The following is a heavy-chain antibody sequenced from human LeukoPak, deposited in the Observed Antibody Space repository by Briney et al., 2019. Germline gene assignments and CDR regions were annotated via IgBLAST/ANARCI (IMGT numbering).Heavy chain of an antibody. CDR1: GFTFSSSW. CDR2: IKQDGSEK. D-gene: IGHD4-17*01. V-gene: IGHV3-7*01. Sequence: GGSLRLSCAASGFTFSSSWMSWVRQAPGKGLEWVANIKQDGSEKYYVDSVKGRFTISRDNAKNSLYLQMNSLRAKDTAVYYCARVEDHDYGDYYFDYWGQGTLVTVSS. CDR3: ARVEDHDYGDYYFDY. J-gene: IGHJ4*02.